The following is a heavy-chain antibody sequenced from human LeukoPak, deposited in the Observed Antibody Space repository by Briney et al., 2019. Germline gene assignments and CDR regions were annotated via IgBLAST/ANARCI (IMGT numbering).Heavy chain of an antibody. V-gene: IGHV4-59*08. CDR1: GGSISSYY. Sequence: PSETLSLTCTVSGGSISSYYWSWTRQPPGKGLEWIGYIYYSGSTNYNPSLKSRVTISVDTSKNQFSLKLSSVTAADTAVYYCARPAERGAFDIWGQGTMVTVSS. D-gene: IGHD1-1*01. CDR3: ARPAERGAFDI. J-gene: IGHJ3*02. CDR2: IYYSGST.